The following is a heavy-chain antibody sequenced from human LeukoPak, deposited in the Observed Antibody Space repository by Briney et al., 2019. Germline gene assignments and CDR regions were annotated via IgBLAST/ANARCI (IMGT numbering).Heavy chain of an antibody. CDR1: GYTFTSYY. CDR3: AIGPGGYSGYDYKPFLRFDY. V-gene: IGHV1-46*01. D-gene: IGHD5-12*01. CDR2: INPSGGST. Sequence: ASVKVSCKASGYTFTSYYMHWVRQAPGQGLEWMGIINPSGGSTSYAQKFQGGVTMTRDTSISTAYMELSRLRSDDTAVYYCAIGPGGYSGYDYKPFLRFDYWGQGTLVTVSS. J-gene: IGHJ4*02.